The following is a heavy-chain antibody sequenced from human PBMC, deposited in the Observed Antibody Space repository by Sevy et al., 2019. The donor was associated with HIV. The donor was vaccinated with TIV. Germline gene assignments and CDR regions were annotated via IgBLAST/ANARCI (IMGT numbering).Heavy chain of an antibody. J-gene: IGHJ4*02. CDR1: GGSISSGSYY. V-gene: IGHV4-61*02. CDR2: IYTSGST. D-gene: IGHD4-17*01. Sequence: SETLSLTCTVSGGSISSGSYYWSWIRQPAGKGLEWIGRIYTSGSTNYNPSLKSRVTISVDTSKNQFSLKLSSVTAADPAVYYCARGSDYGDYSFDYWGQGTLVTVSS. CDR3: ARGSDYGDYSFDY.